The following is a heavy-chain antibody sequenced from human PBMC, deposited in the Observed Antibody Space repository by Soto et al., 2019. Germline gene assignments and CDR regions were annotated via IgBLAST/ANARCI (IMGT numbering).Heavy chain of an antibody. CDR1: GGSFSGYY. V-gene: IGHV4-34*01. D-gene: IGHD6-13*01. CDR2: INHSGST. CDR3: ARGKQQLGYYYYYYMDV. J-gene: IGHJ6*03. Sequence: QVQLQQWGAGLLKPSETLSLTCAVYGGSFSGYYWSWIRQPPGKGLEWIGAINHSGSTNYNPSLKSRITISVDTSKNQFSLKLSSVTAADTAVYYCARGKQQLGYYYYYYMDVWGKGTTVTVSS.